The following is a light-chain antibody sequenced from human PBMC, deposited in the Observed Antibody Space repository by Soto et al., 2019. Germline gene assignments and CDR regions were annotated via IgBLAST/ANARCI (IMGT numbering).Light chain of an antibody. CDR3: QQYNSYSRT. CDR2: DAS. V-gene: IGKV1-5*01. Sequence: DIQMTQSPSTLSASVGDRVTITCRASQSISSWLARYQQKPGKAPKLLIYDASSLESGVPSRFSGSGSGTEFTLTISSLQPDDFATYYCQQYNSYSRTFGQGTKVDI. J-gene: IGKJ1*01. CDR1: QSISSW.